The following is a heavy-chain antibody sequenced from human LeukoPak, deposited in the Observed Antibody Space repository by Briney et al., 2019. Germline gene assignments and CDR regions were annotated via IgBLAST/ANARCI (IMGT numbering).Heavy chain of an antibody. V-gene: IGHV3-21*01. CDR3: ARDRGADYPSCNRFDP. CDR1: GFTFSTFS. CDR2: ISSSGTYL. Sequence: GGSLRLSCAASGFTFSTFSMNWVRQAPGKGLEWVSSISSSGTYLYYADSLKGRFTISRDNAKNSLYLQLNSLRAEDTAVYYCARDRGADYPSCNRFDPWGQGTLVTVSS. D-gene: IGHD4/OR15-4a*01. J-gene: IGHJ5*02.